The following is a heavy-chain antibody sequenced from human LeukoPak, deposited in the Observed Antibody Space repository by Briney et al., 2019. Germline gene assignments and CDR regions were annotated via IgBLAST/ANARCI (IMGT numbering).Heavy chain of an antibody. D-gene: IGHD2-8*01. CDR1: GFTFNTYG. J-gene: IGHJ3*02. CDR2: IYYDGSHK. V-gene: IGHV3-33*01. CDR3: VRDPRNYCSNGICYTDSFDI. Sequence: GGSLRLSCAASGFTFNTYGMHWVRQAPGKGLEWVGLIYYDGSHKYYADSVKGRFTISRDNSKNTVYLQMNSLRAEDTAVYYCVRDPRNYCSNGICYTDSFDIWGQGTMVAVSS.